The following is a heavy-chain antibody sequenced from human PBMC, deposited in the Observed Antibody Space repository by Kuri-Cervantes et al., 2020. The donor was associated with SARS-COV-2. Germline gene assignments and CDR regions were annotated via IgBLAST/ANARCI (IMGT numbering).Heavy chain of an antibody. CDR1: GDSFDYRF. CDR2: ITPFNGNT. CDR3: ARSGPGAISREDGALDI. J-gene: IGHJ3*02. D-gene: IGHD4/OR15-4a*01. Sequence: SVKVSCKASGDSFDYRFLHWVRQAPGQPLEWMGWITPFNGNTNYAQRFQDRVTITGDRSMNTAYMELSSLRSEDTAMYYCARSGPGAISREDGALDIWGQGTMVTVSS. V-gene: IGHV1-45*02.